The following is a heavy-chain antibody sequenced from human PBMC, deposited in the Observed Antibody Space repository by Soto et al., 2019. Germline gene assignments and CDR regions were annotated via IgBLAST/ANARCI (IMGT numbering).Heavy chain of an antibody. V-gene: IGHV3-23*01. Sequence: PGESLRLSCEGSGLFVGRCSMTWVRQPPGKGLEWVSHLSTNGQDTLYADSVKGRFTISRDNYSNVLYLQMHSLRADDTGVHYCANGKIYNSLVCSDYRCHGTRGIVSS. CDR2: LSTNGQDT. D-gene: IGHD1-1*01. J-gene: IGHJ4*01. CDR3: ANGKIYNSLVCSDY. CDR1: GLFVGRCS.